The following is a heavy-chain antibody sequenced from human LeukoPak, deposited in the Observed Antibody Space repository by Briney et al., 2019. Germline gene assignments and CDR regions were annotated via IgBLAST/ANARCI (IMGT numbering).Heavy chain of an antibody. CDR3: ARGALYGGYAHY. V-gene: IGHV3-30*04. CDR2: ISYDGSNK. D-gene: IGHD5-12*01. Sequence: PGGSLRLSCAASGFTFSSYAMHWVRQAPGKGLEWVAVISYDGSNKYYADSVKGRFTISRDNSKNTLYLQMNSLRAEDTAVYYCARGALYGGYAHYWGQGTLVTVSS. J-gene: IGHJ4*02. CDR1: GFTFSSYA.